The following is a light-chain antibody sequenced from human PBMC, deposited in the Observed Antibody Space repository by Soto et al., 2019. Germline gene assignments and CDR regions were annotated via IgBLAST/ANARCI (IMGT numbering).Light chain of an antibody. CDR3: QQFGTSLLT. CDR1: QSVSSSY. J-gene: IGKJ4*01. CDR2: GAS. V-gene: IGKV3-20*01. Sequence: DIVLTQSPGTLSLSPGERATLSCRASQSVSSSYLAWYQQKPGQAPRLLIYGASSRATGIPDRFSGSGSGTDFTLTISRLGPEDFAVYYGQQFGTSLLTFGGGTKVDTK.